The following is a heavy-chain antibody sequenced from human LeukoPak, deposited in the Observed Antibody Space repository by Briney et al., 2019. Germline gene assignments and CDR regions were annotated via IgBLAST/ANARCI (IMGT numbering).Heavy chain of an antibody. CDR2: AYYRSKWYN. V-gene: IGHV6-1*01. D-gene: IGHD6-6*01. CDR3: ARAIPYRRSSSEFDY. CDR1: GDSVSSNSAA. J-gene: IGHJ4*02. Sequence: SQTLSLTCAISGDSVSSNSAAWNWIRQSPSRGLEWLGRAYYRSKWYNDYAVSVKSRITINPDTSKNQFSLQLNSVTPEDTAVYYCARAIPYRRSSSEFDYWGQGTLVTVSS.